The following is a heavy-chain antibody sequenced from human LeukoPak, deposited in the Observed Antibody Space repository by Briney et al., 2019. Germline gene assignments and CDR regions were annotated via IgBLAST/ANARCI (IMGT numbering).Heavy chain of an antibody. V-gene: IGHV3-21*01. J-gene: IGHJ4*02. Sequence: PGGSLRLSCAASGFTFSSYSMNWVRQAPGKGLGWVSSISSNSIYVFYADSMKGRFTISRDNAKNSLSLQMNSLRAEDTAVYYCARDYHILTGYSDFDYWGQGTLVTVSS. CDR3: ARDYHILTGYSDFDY. CDR1: GFTFSSYS. D-gene: IGHD3-9*01. CDR2: ISSNSIYV.